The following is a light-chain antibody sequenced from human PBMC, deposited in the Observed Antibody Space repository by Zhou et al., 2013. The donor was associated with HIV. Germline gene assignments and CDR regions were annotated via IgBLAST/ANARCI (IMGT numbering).Light chain of an antibody. V-gene: IGKV1-5*01. Sequence: DIQMTQSPTSLSASVGDRVTITCRASQTLDTYLNWYQQKPGKTPQLLIYAASSLQSGVSSRFSGSGSGTEFTLTISSLQPDDFATYYCQQYNSYSYTFGQGTKLEIK. CDR3: QQYNSYSYT. CDR2: AAS. CDR1: QTLDTY. J-gene: IGKJ2*01.